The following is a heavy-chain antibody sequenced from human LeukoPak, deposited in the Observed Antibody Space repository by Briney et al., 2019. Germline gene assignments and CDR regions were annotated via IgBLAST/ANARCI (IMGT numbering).Heavy chain of an antibody. CDR2: INHSGST. CDR3: ARSPIWSGYSYYFDY. D-gene: IGHD3-3*01. J-gene: IGHJ4*02. Sequence: SETLSLTCAVYGGSFSGYYWSWIRQPPGKGLEWSGEINHSGSTNYNPSLKSRVTISVDTSKNQFSLKLSSVTAADTAVYYCARSPIWSGYSYYFDYWGQGTLVTVSS. CDR1: GGSFSGYY. V-gene: IGHV4-34*01.